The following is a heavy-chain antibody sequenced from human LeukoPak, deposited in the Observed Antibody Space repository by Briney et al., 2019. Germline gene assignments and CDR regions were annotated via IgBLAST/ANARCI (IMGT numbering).Heavy chain of an antibody. Sequence: PSETLSLTRAVYGGSFSGYYWSWIRQPPGKGLEWIGEINHSGSTNYNPSLKSRVTISVDASKNQFSLTLSSVTAADTAVYYCATYIAAAGYNWFDPWGQGTLVTVFS. V-gene: IGHV4-34*01. D-gene: IGHD6-13*01. CDR1: GGSFSGYY. CDR2: INHSGST. J-gene: IGHJ5*02. CDR3: ATYIAAAGYNWFDP.